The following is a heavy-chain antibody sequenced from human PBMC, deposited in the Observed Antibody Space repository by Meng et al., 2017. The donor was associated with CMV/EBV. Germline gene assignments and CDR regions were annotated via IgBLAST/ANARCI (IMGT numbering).Heavy chain of an antibody. CDR1: GGSMSGHH. D-gene: IGHD3-22*01. CDR2: ITTSGGT. V-gene: IGHV4-4*07. J-gene: IGHJ4*02. Sequence: LTCMVSGGSMSGHHWGWIRQPAGKGLEWLGRITTSGGTDYNPSLKSRVTVSIDTSKNQFSLILSPVTAADTAVYYCARESSGFPLDYWGQGTLVTVSS. CDR3: ARESSGFPLDY.